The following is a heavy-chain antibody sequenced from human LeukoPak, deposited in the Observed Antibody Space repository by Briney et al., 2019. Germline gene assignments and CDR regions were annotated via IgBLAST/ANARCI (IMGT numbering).Heavy chain of an antibody. CDR1: GGSISSSSYY. Sequence: PSETLSLTCTVSGGSISSSSYYWGWIRQPPGKGLEWIGYIYYSGSTNYNPSLKSRVTISVDTSKNQFSLKLSSVTAADTAVYYCARVKPIDDYGDYGHDAFDIWGQGTMVTVSS. CDR3: ARVKPIDDYGDYGHDAFDI. D-gene: IGHD4-17*01. V-gene: IGHV4-61*05. CDR2: IYYSGST. J-gene: IGHJ3*02.